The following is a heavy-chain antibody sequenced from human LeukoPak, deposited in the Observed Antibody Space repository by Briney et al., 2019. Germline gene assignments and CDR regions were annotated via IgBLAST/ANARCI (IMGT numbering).Heavy chain of an antibody. D-gene: IGHD3-16*01. V-gene: IGHV3-48*01. CDR2: ISNDNSII. CDR1: GFTFSASG. Sequence: PGGSLRHSCAVSGFTFSASGMHWVRQAPGEGLEWLSYISNDNSIINYADSVKARFTISKDNVKTSVFLQMNSLRADDTAVYFCVTDWPVWWGQGTLVTVSS. CDR3: VTDWPVW. J-gene: IGHJ4*02.